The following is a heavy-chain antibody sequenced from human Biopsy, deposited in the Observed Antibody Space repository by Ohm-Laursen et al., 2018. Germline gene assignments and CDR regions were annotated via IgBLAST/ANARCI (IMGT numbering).Heavy chain of an antibody. CDR1: GYSIIPSGPEN. CDR2: IYSGGNT. CDR3: ARGMRTTGWPYFDY. Sequence: PSETLSLTCTLSGYSIIPSGPENWSWIRQPPGQGLQYIGFIYSGGNTNYNPSLRSRVTMSVDTSKNQFSLRLNSVTAADTVVYYCARGMRTTGWPYFDYWGQGILVTVSS. V-gene: IGHV4-61*01. D-gene: IGHD2/OR15-2a*01. J-gene: IGHJ4*02.